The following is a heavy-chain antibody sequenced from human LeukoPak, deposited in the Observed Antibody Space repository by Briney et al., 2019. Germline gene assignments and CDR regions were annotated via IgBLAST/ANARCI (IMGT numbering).Heavy chain of an antibody. J-gene: IGHJ4*02. CDR3: ARDSGGYGDYDY. D-gene: IGHD4-17*01. V-gene: IGHV4-31*03. Sequence: SETLSLTRTVSGDSISSGGYYWSWIRQPPGKGLEWLGYIYYTGPTYYNPSLRGRLAISVDTSRNQFSLKLSSVTAADTAVYYCARDSGGYGDYDYWGQGNLVTVSS. CDR2: IYYTGPT. CDR1: GDSISSGGYY.